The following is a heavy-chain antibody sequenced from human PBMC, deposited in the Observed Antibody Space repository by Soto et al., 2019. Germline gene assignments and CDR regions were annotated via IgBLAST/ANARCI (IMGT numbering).Heavy chain of an antibody. Sequence: QVQLQQSGAGLLKPSETLSLTCTVYGESFSGYIWTWIRQTPGKGLQWIGQINHSGSAYYNPSLNTRITISLHPSNSQFSLELSSVTAADTAVYYCARGLITGSHYSGGWYYFDSWGQGTQVTVSS. CDR3: ARGLITGSHYSGGWYYFDS. V-gene: IGHV4-34*01. CDR2: INHSGSA. D-gene: IGHD6-19*01. CDR1: GESFSGYI. J-gene: IGHJ4*02.